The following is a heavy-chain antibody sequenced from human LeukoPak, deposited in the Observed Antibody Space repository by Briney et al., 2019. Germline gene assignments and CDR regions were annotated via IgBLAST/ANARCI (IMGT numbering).Heavy chain of an antibody. CDR1: GYTFTSYG. Sequence: ASVKVSCKASGYTFTSYGISWVRQAPGQGLEWMGRIIPILGIANYAQKFQGRVTITADKSTSTAYMELSSLRSKDTAVYYCARDGTVTTFGYFQHWGQGTLVTVSS. J-gene: IGHJ1*01. V-gene: IGHV1-69*04. CDR3: ARDGTVTTFGYFQH. CDR2: IIPILGIA. D-gene: IGHD4-17*01.